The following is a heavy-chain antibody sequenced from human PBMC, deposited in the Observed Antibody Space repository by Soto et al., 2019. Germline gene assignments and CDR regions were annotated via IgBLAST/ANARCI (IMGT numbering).Heavy chain of an antibody. V-gene: IGHV1-69*01. CDR2: ISPIVGTT. D-gene: IGHD4-17*01. CDR1: GCTFTNYA. J-gene: IGHJ4*02. Sequence: QVQLVQSGAEVKKPGSSVKVSCKASGCTFTNYAISWVRQAPGQGLEWMGGISPIVGTTHYAQKFQGRVNITADESSSTVYMELTRQRAEDTAMYYCARLGPHDYGGNHFDYWGQGSMVTVSS. CDR3: ARLGPHDYGGNHFDY.